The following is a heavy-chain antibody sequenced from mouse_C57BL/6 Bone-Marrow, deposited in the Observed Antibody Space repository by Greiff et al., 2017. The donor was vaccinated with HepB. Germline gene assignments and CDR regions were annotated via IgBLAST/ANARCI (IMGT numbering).Heavy chain of an antibody. CDR1: GYTFTDYY. Sequence: VMLVESGPELVKPGASVKISCKASGYTFTDYYINWVKQRPGQGLEWIGWIFPGSGSTYYNEKFKGKATLTVDKSSSTAYMLLSSLTSEDSAVYFCSYYYGSSYLFDYWGQGTTLTVSS. CDR2: IFPGSGST. V-gene: IGHV1-75*01. CDR3: SYYYGSSYLFDY. D-gene: IGHD1-1*01. J-gene: IGHJ2*01.